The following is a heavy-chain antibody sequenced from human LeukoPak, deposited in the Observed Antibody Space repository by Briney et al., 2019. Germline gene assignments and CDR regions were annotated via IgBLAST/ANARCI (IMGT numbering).Heavy chain of an antibody. D-gene: IGHD3/OR15-3a*01. CDR2: ISSSSGYK. V-gene: IGHV3-21*05. CDR1: GFTFSSYA. CDR3: ARQGLYDSSDFWTFQH. J-gene: IGHJ1*01. Sequence: NPGGSLRLSCAASGFTFSSYAMSWVRQTPEKGLEWLSYISSSSGYKNYADSLKGRFTISRDNAKNSVYLQMNSLSAEDTAVYYCARQGLYDSSDFWTFQHWGQGTLVTVSS.